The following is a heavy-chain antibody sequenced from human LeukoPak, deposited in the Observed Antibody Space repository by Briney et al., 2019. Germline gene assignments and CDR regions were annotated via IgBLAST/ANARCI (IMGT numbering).Heavy chain of an antibody. CDR3: ARDQAVYYYDSSGYRYLDY. V-gene: IGHV4-4*07. CDR1: GGSISSYH. D-gene: IGHD3-22*01. Sequence: PSETLSLTCSVSGGSISSYHWSWIRQPAGKGLEWIGRLYASGSTIYNPSLKSRVTISVDRSKNQFSLNVTSVTAADTAVYYCARDQAVYYYDSSGYRYLDYWGQGTLVTVSS. J-gene: IGHJ4*02. CDR2: LYASGST.